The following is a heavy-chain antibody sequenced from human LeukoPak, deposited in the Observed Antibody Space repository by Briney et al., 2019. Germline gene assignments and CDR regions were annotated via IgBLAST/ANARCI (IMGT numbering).Heavy chain of an antibody. CDR3: AREAYYYYYMDV. CDR1: GGSISSYY. J-gene: IGHJ6*03. Sequence: SETLSRTCTVSGGSISSYYWSWIRQPAGKGLEWIGRVYTSGSTNYSPSLKSRVTMSVDTSNNQFSLKLSSVTAADTAVYYCAREAYYYYYMDVWGKGTTVTVSS. CDR2: VYTSGST. V-gene: IGHV4-4*07.